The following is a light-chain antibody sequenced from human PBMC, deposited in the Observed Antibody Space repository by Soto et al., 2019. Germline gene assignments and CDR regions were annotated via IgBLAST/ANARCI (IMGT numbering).Light chain of an antibody. CDR3: HQSNSYPRT. Sequence: DIQMTQSPSSLSASVGDRVTITCRASHGISNYLAWFQQQPGPAPKSRIYAASSLQPGVPSKFSGSGSGTDFTLTITSLQPEDLETYYCHQSNSYPRTFGQGTRRAIK. CDR1: HGISNY. CDR2: AAS. V-gene: IGKV1-16*02. J-gene: IGKJ2*02.